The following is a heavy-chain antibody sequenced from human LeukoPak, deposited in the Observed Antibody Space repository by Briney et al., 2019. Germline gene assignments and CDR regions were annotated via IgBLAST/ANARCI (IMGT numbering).Heavy chain of an antibody. J-gene: IGHJ4*02. CDR2: ISSSSSYI. D-gene: IGHD3-10*01. V-gene: IGHV3-21*01. CDR1: GFTFSSYS. Sequence: GGSLRLSCAASGFTFSSYSMNWVRQAPGKGLEWVSSISSSSSYIYYADSVKGRFTISRDNAKNSLYLEMNSLRAEDTAVYYCAKDIGSHYDYWGQGILVTVSS. CDR3: AKDIGSHYDY.